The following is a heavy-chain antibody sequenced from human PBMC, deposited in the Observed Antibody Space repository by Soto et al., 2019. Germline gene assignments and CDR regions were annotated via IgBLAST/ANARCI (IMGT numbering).Heavy chain of an antibody. Sequence: QLQLQESGSGLVKPSQTLSLTCAVSGGSISSGGYSWSWIRQPPGKGLEWIGYIYHSGSTYYNPSLKSRVTISVDRSQNQFSLKLSSVTAADTAVYYCARDGYSGYDGDYYGMDVWGQGTTVTVSS. CDR2: IYHSGST. V-gene: IGHV4-30-2*01. D-gene: IGHD5-12*01. CDR3: ARDGYSGYDGDYYGMDV. CDR1: GGSISSGGYS. J-gene: IGHJ6*02.